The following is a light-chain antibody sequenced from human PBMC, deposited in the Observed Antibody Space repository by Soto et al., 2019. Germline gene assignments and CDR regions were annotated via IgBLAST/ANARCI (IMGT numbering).Light chain of an antibody. CDR3: QQYYSYPFT. CDR1: KGISSY. Sequence: AIRMTQSPSSFSASTGDRVTITCRASKGISSYLAWYQQKPGKAPKLLIYAASTLQSGVPSRFSGSGSGTYFTLTISCLQSEDFATYYRQQYYSYPFTFDPGTKVFIK. CDR2: AAS. J-gene: IGKJ3*01. V-gene: IGKV1-8*01.